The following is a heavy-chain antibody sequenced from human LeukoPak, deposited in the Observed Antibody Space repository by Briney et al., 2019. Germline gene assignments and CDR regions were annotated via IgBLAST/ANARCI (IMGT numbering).Heavy chain of an antibody. CDR3: ARDKPEDHVARPADRFDY. CDR1: GGSISSNY. V-gene: IGHV4-4*07. D-gene: IGHD1-14*01. Sequence: SQTLSLTCTVSGGSISSNYWVWIRQPAGKGLGWNGRIYTIVSTIYNPSPKTEFTMSVDTSKNQFSLNLSSVTAADTAVYYCARDKPEDHVARPADRFDYWGQGTLVTVSS. CDR2: IYTIVST. J-gene: IGHJ4*02.